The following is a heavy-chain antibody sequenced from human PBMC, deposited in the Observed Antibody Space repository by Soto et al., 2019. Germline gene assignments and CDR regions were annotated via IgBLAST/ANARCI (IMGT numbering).Heavy chain of an antibody. CDR1: GGSFSGYY. V-gene: IGHV4-34*01. J-gene: IGHJ6*02. D-gene: IGHD2-8*01. CDR3: ARQEVPQWFTKGYYGMDV. Sequence: PSETLSLTCAVYGGSFSGYYWTWIRQPPGKGLEWIGEINHRGNTNYNPSLKSRVTISVDTSKNQFSLKLTSVTAADTAVYYCARQEVPQWFTKGYYGMDVWDQGTTVTVYS. CDR2: INHRGNT.